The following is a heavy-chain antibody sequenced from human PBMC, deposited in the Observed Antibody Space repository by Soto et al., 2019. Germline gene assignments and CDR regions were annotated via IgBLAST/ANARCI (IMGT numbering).Heavy chain of an antibody. CDR2: ISGSDTIT. CDR1: GFPFSSRA. Sequence: EVQLLESGGGLVQPGGSLRLSCAASGFPFSSRAMSWVRQAPGKGLEWVSAISGSDTITYYADSVKGRFTISRDTSKNTLYLQMNSLRADDTAVYYCAEWARYCSGADCRAWGQGTLVTVSS. D-gene: IGHD2-15*01. V-gene: IGHV3-23*01. CDR3: AEWARYCSGADCRA. J-gene: IGHJ5*02.